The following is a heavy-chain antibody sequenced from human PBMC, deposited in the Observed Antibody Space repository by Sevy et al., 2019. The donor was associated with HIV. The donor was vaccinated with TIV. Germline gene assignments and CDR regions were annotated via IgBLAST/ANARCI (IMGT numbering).Heavy chain of an antibody. J-gene: IGHJ6*03. CDR3: ARRGVYDYYYYMDV. D-gene: IGHD2-8*01. CDR1: GFTFSSYW. V-gene: IGHV3-7*03. CDR2: IKQDGSEK. Sequence: GESLKISCAASGFTFSSYWMSWVRQAPGKGLEWVANIKQDGSEKYYVDSVKGRFTISRDNAKNSLYLQMNSLRAEDTAVYYCARRGVYDYYYYMDVWGKGTTVTVSS.